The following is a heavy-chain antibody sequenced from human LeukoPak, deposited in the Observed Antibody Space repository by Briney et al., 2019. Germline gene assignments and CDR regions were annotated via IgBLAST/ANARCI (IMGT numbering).Heavy chain of an antibody. CDR2: INSDGSST. CDR3: ARETYYYDSSGSPNFDY. D-gene: IGHD3-22*01. J-gene: IGHJ4*02. V-gene: IGHV3-74*01. CDR1: GFTFSSYW. Sequence: GGSLRLSCAASGFTFSSYWMHWVRQAPGKGLVWVSRINSDGSSTSYADSVKGRFTVSRDNAKNTLYLQMNSLRAEDTAVYYCARETYYYDSSGSPNFDYWGQGTLVTVSS.